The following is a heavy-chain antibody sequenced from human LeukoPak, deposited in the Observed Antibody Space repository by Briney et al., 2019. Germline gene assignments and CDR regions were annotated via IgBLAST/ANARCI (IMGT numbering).Heavy chain of an antibody. D-gene: IGHD6-13*01. CDR3: ARGAEAETSPLDF. J-gene: IGHJ4*02. CDR1: GYTFTSYD. V-gene: IGHV1-2*02. CDR2: ISPKSGAA. Sequence: ASVKVPCKASGYTFTSYDINWVRQATGQGLEWLGWISPKSGAADYAQQFRGRVTMTRDTSINTDYMEMKRVTSDDTAVYYCARGAEAETSPLDFWGQGTLVIVS.